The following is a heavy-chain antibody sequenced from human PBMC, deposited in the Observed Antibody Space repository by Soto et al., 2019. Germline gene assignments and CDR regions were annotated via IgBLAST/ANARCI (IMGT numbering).Heavy chain of an antibody. CDR2: TNPNSGGT. D-gene: IGHD2-15*01. CDR3: ARGPIVVVVAATFSGAFDI. J-gene: IGHJ3*02. Sequence: QVQLVQSGAEVKKPGASVKVSCKASGYTFTGYYMHWVRQAPGQGLEWMGLTNPNSGGTNYAQRCEGWVTMTRDTSISTAYRELSRLSSDDTDVYYCARGPIVVVVAATFSGAFDIWGQGTMVTVSS. V-gene: IGHV1-2*04. CDR1: GYTFTGYY.